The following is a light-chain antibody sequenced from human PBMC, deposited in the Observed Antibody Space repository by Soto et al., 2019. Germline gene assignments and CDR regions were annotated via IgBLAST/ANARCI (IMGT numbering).Light chain of an antibody. CDR1: SSNIGAGYG. V-gene: IGLV1-40*01. CDR3: QSYDSSLNGYV. Sequence: VLTQPPSVSGAPGQRVSISCTGSSSNIGAGYGVHWYHQLPGTAPKLLIFGNNNRPSGVPDRFSGSKSDTSASLGITGLQAEDEADYYCQSYDSSLNGYVFGTGTKLTVL. J-gene: IGLJ1*01. CDR2: GNN.